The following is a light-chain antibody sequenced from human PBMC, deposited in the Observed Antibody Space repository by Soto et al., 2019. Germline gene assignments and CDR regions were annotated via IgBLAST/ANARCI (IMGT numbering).Light chain of an antibody. CDR3: GAWDSYLSAVV. CDR1: SSNTGENY. J-gene: IGLJ3*02. Sequence: QSVLTQPPSVSAAPGQRVTISCSGSSSNTGENYVSWYQQLPGTAPRLLIYENSRRPSGIPARFSGSKSGTSATLDITGPRPGDEADYYCGAWDSYLSAVVFGGGTKLTVL. CDR2: ENS. V-gene: IGLV1-51*02.